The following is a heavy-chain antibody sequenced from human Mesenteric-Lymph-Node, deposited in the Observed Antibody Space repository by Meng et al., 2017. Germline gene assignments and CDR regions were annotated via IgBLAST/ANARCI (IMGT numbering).Heavy chain of an antibody. CDR3: ARGGPNDFWSGYLDY. CDR2: ISAYNGNT. CDR1: GYTFTSYG. V-gene: IGHV1-18*01. D-gene: IGHD3-3*01. Sequence: QVQLLQSGAEVKKPGASPMVSCKASGYTFTSYGISWLRQAPGQGLEWMGWISAYNGNTNYAQKLQGRVTMTTDTSTSTACMELRSPRSDDTAVYYCARGGPNDFWSGYLDYWGQGTLVTVSS. J-gene: IGHJ4*02.